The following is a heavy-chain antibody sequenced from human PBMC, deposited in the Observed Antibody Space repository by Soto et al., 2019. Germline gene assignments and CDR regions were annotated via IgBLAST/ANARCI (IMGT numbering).Heavy chain of an antibody. CDR2: IYPGDSDT. J-gene: IGHJ6*02. CDR1: GYTFTNYW. CDR3: AASIFYYGMDV. Sequence: GESLKISCKGSGYTFTNYWIGWVRQMPGKGPEWMGIIYPGDSDTKYNPSFQGQVTISADKSITTTYLQWSSLKASNTAIYYCAASIFYYGMDVWGQGTTVAVSS. V-gene: IGHV5-51*01.